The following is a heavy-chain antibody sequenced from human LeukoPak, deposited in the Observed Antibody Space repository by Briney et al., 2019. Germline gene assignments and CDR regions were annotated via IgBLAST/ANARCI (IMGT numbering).Heavy chain of an antibody. CDR3: ASAYCGGECYSNYFDY. CDR1: GFTFSSYA. CDR2: ISYDGSNK. J-gene: IGHJ4*02. V-gene: IGHV3-30-3*01. D-gene: IGHD2-21*01. Sequence: GRSLRLSCAASGFTFSSYAMHWVRQAPGKGLEWVAVISYDGSNKYYADSMKGRFTISRDNSKNTLYLQMNSLRAEDTAVYYCASAYCGGECYSNYFDYWGQGTLVTVSS.